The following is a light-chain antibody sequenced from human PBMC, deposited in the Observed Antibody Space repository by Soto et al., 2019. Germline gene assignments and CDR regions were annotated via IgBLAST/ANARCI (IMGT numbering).Light chain of an antibody. CDR3: SSYRSGSTLV. Sequence: QSALTQPASVSGSPGQSITISCTGTSSDVGGSNYVSWYQQHPGKAPKLMIYDVKNRPSGISNRFSGSKSGNTASLTISGLQAEDEADYYCSSYRSGSTLVFGGGTKVTVL. V-gene: IGLV2-14*01. CDR2: DVK. CDR1: SSDVGGSNY. J-gene: IGLJ2*01.